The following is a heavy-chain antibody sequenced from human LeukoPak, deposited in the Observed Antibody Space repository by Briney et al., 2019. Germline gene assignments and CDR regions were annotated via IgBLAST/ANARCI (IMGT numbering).Heavy chain of an antibody. J-gene: IGHJ4*02. V-gene: IGHV3-7*01. CDR3: ARGGIYITMVRGVTAYYFDY. Sequence: GGSLRLSCAASGFTFSSYWMSWLRQAPGKGLEWVANIKQDGSEKYYVDSVKGRFTISRDNAKKSLYLQMNSLRAEDTAVYYCARGGIYITMVRGVTAYYFDYWGQGTLVTVSS. CDR2: IKQDGSEK. CDR1: GFTFSSYW. D-gene: IGHD3-10*01.